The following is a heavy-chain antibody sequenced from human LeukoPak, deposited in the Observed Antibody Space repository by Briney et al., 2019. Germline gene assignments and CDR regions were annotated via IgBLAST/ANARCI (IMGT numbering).Heavy chain of an antibody. CDR2: ISGGGGST. CDR3: AKDVLRFPTMIVVERVYYFDY. D-gene: IGHD3-22*01. J-gene: IGHJ4*02. V-gene: IGHV3-23*01. Sequence: GGSLRLSCAASGFTFSSYAMSWVRQAPGKGLEWVSGISGGGGSTYYADSVKGRFTISRDNSRNTLYLQMNSLRAEDTAVYYCAKDVLRFPTMIVVERVYYFDYWGQGTLVTVSS. CDR1: GFTFSSYA.